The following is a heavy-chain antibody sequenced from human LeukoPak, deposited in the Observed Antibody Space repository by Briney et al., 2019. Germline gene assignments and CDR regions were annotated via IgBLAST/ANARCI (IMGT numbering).Heavy chain of an antibody. V-gene: IGHV4-34*01. CDR1: GGSISSYY. Sequence: PSETLSLTCTVSGGSISSYYWSWIRQPPGKGLEWIGEINHSGSTNYNPSLKSRVTISVDTSKNQFSLKLSSVTAADTAVYYCARASSSWFNWFDPWGQGTLVTVSS. CDR3: ARASSSWFNWFDP. D-gene: IGHD6-13*01. J-gene: IGHJ5*02. CDR2: INHSGST.